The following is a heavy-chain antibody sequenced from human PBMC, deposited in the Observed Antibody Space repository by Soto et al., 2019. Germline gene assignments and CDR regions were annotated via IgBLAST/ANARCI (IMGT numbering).Heavy chain of an antibody. J-gene: IGHJ5*02. CDR2: IIPIFGTA. V-gene: IGHV1-69*13. Sequence: SVKVSCKASWGTFSSCALSWVRQAPGQGLEWMGVIIPIFGTANYAQKFQGRVTITADESTSTAYMELSSLRSEDTPLSYCATDNSQKWFDPWGQGTLVTVSS. CDR1: WGTFSSCA. D-gene: IGHD6-13*01. CDR3: ATDNSQKWFDP.